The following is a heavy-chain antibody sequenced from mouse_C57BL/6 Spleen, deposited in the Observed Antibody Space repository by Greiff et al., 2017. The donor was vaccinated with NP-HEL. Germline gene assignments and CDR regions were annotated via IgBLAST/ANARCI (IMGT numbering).Heavy chain of an antibody. J-gene: IGHJ2*01. Sequence: EVQLVESGGGLVKPGGSLKLSCAASGFTFSSYTMSWVRQTPEKRLEWVATISGGGGNTYYPDSVKGRFTISRDNAKNTLYLQMSSLRSEDTALYYCARQAPRVYFDYWGQGTTLTVSS. CDR2: ISGGGGNT. CDR3: ARQAPRVYFDY. V-gene: IGHV5-9*01. CDR1: GFTFSSYT.